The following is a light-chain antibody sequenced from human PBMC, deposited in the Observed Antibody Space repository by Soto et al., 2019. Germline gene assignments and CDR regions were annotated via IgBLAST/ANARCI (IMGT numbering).Light chain of an antibody. CDR2: AAS. Sequence: DIQMTQSPSSLSASVGDRVTITCRASQSIRTYLNWYQQKPGKAPNLLISAASSLVSGVPSRFSGSGSETDFTLTITSLQPEDFATYYCQQSYSDPPAFGHGTKVDIK. J-gene: IGKJ1*01. CDR3: QQSYSDPPA. V-gene: IGKV1-39*01. CDR1: QSIRTY.